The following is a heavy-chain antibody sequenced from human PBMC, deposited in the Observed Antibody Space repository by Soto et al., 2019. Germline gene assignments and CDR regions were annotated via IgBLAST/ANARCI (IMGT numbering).Heavy chain of an antibody. V-gene: IGHV3-30*18. D-gene: IGHD2-21*02. J-gene: IGHJ1*01. Sequence: GSLRLSCAASGFTFSSYGMHWVRQAPGKGLEWVAVISYDGSNKYYADSVKGRFTISRDNSKNTLYLQMNSLRAEDTAVYYCAKDKGGAYCGGDCYIYFQHWGQGTLVTVSS. CDR1: GFTFSSYG. CDR3: AKDKGGAYCGGDCYIYFQH. CDR2: ISYDGSNK.